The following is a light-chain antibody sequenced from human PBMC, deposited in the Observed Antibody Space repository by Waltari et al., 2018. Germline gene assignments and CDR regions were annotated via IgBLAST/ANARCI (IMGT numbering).Light chain of an antibody. CDR2: DAS. V-gene: IGKV1-33*01. CDR3: QVYDNLRYT. J-gene: IGKJ2*01. Sequence: DIQMTQSPSSLSASVGERVTITCQASRDIRDSLNWYQKKPGTAPKLLIYDASNLQRGVPLRFSGSGSGTHFTLTVSSLEPEDVATYYCQVYDNLRYTFGQGTKFELK. CDR1: RDIRDS.